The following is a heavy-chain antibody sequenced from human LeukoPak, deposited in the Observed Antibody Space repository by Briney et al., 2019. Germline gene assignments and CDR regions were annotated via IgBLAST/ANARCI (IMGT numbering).Heavy chain of an antibody. J-gene: IGHJ5*02. CDR1: GVSITSGDYC. CDR2: INDSGTG. D-gene: IGHD3-10*01. CDR3: GRIPVHRVVYGWFDP. Sequence: SETLSLTCTVSGVSITSGDYCWAWFRQPPGKVRELSAYINDSGTGNYNPSLKTPVTLSVDASKNQFSLIVSSLSAAETAVYYCGRIPVHRVVYGWFDPWGQGILVTVSS. V-gene: IGHV4-30-4*01.